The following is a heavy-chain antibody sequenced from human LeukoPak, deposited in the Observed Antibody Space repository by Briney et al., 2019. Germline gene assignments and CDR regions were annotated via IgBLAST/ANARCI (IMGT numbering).Heavy chain of an antibody. CDR1: GFTFSSQP. CDR2: ISFDGKNK. D-gene: IGHD1-1*01. J-gene: IGHJ4*02. V-gene: IGHV3-30*03. Sequence: PGGSLSLSCAASGFTFSSQPMHWVRQTPGKGLEWVALISFDGKNKFHGDSMIGRFTISRDNTKNTLSLQMNSLRAEDMGVYYCVRPMTTTRNFEHWGQGTLVTVSS. CDR3: VRPMTTTRNFEH.